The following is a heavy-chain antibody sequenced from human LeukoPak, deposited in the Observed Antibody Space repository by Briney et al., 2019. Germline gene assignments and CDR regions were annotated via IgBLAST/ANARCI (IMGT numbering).Heavy chain of an antibody. CDR1: GFTFSSYS. D-gene: IGHD2-2*01. Sequence: KPGGSLRLSCAASGFTFSSYSMNWVRQAPGKGLEWVSSISSSSSYIYYADSVKGRFTISRDNAKNSLYLQMNTLRDVDTAVYYCARELSSSWHAPEHWGQGTLVTVAP. CDR2: ISSSSSYI. CDR3: ARELSSSWHAPEH. V-gene: IGHV3-21*01. J-gene: IGHJ4*02.